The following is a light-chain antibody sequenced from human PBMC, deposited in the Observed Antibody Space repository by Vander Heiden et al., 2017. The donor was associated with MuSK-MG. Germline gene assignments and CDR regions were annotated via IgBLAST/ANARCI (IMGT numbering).Light chain of an antibody. Sequence: SYELTQPPSVSVSPGQTASITCSGDKLGDKYASWYQQKPGQSPVLVIYKDEKRPSGITERFSGSNSGNTATLSVSGTQAMDEADYYCQVWDSSSVVFGGGTKLTVL. CDR2: KDE. V-gene: IGLV3-1*01. CDR1: KLGDKY. J-gene: IGLJ2*01. CDR3: QVWDSSSVV.